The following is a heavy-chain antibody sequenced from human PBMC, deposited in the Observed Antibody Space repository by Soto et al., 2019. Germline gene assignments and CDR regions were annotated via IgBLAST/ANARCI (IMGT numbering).Heavy chain of an antibody. CDR2: IAATSDAE. V-gene: IGHV3-23*01. D-gene: IGHD3-3*01. Sequence: EGRLLESGGGLVPPGGSLRLSCGAFGFPFSTSAMNWVRQAPGKGLEWVSIIAATSDAEYYAESVKGRFTSSRDNSKNTVYLQMNDLRVEDAAEYFCAKDSWAIFGVPAGEYYAMDVWGQGTTVTVSS. CDR1: GFPFSTSA. CDR3: AKDSWAIFGVPAGEYYAMDV. J-gene: IGHJ6*02.